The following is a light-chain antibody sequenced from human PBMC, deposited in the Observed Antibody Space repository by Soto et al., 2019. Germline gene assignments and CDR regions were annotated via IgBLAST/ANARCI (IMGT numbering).Light chain of an antibody. CDR1: SGHSSYA. CDR3: QPWGTGIHYV. V-gene: IGLV4-69*01. J-gene: IGLJ1*01. Sequence: QSVLTQSPSASASLGASVKLTCTLSSGHSSYAIAWHQQQPEKGPRYLMKLNSDGSHSKGDGIPDRFSGSSSGAERYLTISRLPSEDEADYYCQPWGTGIHYVFGTGTKVTVL. CDR2: LNSDGSH.